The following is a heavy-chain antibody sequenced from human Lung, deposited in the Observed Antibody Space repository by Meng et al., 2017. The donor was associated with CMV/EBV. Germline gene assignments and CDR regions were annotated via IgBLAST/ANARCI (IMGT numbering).Heavy chain of an antibody. CDR3: AKGTPGRRYAEN. CDR2: LGAHDGDT. CDR1: HYTFTGYG. J-gene: IGHJ4*02. Sequence: VRVWQLGADSRGPGVSVKVSFTASHYTFTGYGVSWFRQAPGQGLEWMAWLGAHDGDTSHAPRFQGRVTVTADRPTATAYMELRNLRSDDTGVYYRAKGTPGRRYAENWGQGTLVTVSS. D-gene: IGHD3-10*01. V-gene: IGHV1-18*01.